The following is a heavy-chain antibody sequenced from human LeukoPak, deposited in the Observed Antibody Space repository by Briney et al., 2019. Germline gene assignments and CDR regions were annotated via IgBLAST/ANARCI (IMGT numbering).Heavy chain of an antibody. D-gene: IGHD3-10*01. Sequence: GGSLRLSCAASGFTFSNYGMHWVRQAPGKGLEWVAIIWYDGSNKYYADSVKGRFTISRDNSKNTLYLQMNSLRAEDTAVYYCARSSITMVRGVIYYYGMDVWGQGTTVTVSS. V-gene: IGHV3-33*01. CDR3: ARSSITMVRGVIYYYGMDV. J-gene: IGHJ6*02. CDR2: IWYDGSNK. CDR1: GFTFSNYG.